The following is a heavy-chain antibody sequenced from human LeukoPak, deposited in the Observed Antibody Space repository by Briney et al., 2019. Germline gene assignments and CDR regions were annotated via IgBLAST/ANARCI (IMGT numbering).Heavy chain of an antibody. D-gene: IGHD3-10*01. CDR2: IYYSGST. CDR1: GGSISSSNYD. CDR3: ASLRTGDFDY. J-gene: IGHJ4*02. Sequence: SETLSLTCTVSGGSISSSNYDWGWIRQPPGKGLGWIGNIYYSGSTYYKPSFKRRLTISVDTSKNQFSLKLSSVTAADTAVYYCASLRTGDFDYWGQGALVTVSS. V-gene: IGHV4-39*01.